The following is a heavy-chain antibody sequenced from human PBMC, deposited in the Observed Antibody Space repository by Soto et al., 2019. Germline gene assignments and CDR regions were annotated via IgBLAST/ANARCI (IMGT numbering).Heavy chain of an antibody. CDR1: SGSFSSYY. Sequence: PSETLSLTCTVSSGSFSSYYWSWIRQPPGKGLEWIGYIYYSGSTYYNPSLKSRVTISVDTSKNQFSLKLSSVTAADTAVYYCARERQNYDFWSGYPGAFGIWGQGTMVTVSS. CDR2: IYYSGST. V-gene: IGHV4-30-4*01. D-gene: IGHD3-3*01. J-gene: IGHJ3*02. CDR3: ARERQNYDFWSGYPGAFGI.